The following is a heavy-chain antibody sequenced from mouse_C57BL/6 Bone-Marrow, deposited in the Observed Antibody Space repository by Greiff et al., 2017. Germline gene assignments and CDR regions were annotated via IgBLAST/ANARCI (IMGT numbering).Heavy chain of an antibody. Sequence: QVQLKQPGAELVKPGASVKMSCKASGYTFTSYWITWVKQRPGQGLEWIGDIYPGSGSTNYNEKFKSKATLTVDTSSSTAYMQLSSLTSEDSAVYYCARYGGIYYDYPCPLAYWGQGTLVTVSA. CDR3: ARYGGIYYDYPCPLAY. V-gene: IGHV1-55*01. D-gene: IGHD2-4*01. CDR1: GYTFTSYW. CDR2: IYPGSGST. J-gene: IGHJ3*01.